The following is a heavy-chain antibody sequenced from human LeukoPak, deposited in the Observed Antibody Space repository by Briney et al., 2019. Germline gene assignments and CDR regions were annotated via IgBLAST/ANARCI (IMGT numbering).Heavy chain of an antibody. CDR1: GFTFSSYG. CDR2: IWYDGSNK. V-gene: IGHV3-33*01. D-gene: IGHD3-22*01. J-gene: IGHJ4*02. Sequence: GGSLRLSCAASGFTFSSYGMHWVRQAPGKGLACDAVIWYDGSNKYYADSVKGRFTISRDNSKNTLYLQMNSLRAEDTAVYYCARVPSAGYYDSSGYLDYWGQGTLVTVSS. CDR3: ARVPSAGYYDSSGYLDY.